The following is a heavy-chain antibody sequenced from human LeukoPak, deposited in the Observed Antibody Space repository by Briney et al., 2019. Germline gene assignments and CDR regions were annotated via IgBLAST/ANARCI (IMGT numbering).Heavy chain of an antibody. D-gene: IGHD6-6*01. V-gene: IGHV1-69*05. Sequence: SVKVSCKASGGTFSSYAISWVRQAPGQGLEWMGGIIPIFGTANYAQKFQGRVTITTDESTSTAYMELSSLRSEDTAVYYCARGGYSSSSTLGYFDLWGRGTLVTVSS. CDR2: IIPIFGTA. J-gene: IGHJ2*01. CDR3: ARGGYSSSSTLGYFDL. CDR1: GGTFSSYA.